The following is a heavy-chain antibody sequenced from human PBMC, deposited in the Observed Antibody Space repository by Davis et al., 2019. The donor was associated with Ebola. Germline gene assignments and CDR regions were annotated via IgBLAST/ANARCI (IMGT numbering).Heavy chain of an antibody. V-gene: IGHV3-30*03. CDR1: GFTFSSYG. D-gene: IGHD2-2*01. Sequence: PGGSLRLSCAASGFTFSSYGMHWVRQAPGKGLEWVAVISYDGSNKYYADSVKGRFTISRDNSKNTLYLQMNSLRVEDTAVYYCARGRSSTSKDFDYWGQGTLVTVSS. CDR2: ISYDGSNK. J-gene: IGHJ4*02. CDR3: ARGRSSTSKDFDY.